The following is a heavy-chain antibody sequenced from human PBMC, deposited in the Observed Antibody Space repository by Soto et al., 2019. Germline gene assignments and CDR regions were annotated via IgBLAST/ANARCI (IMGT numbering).Heavy chain of an antibody. J-gene: IGHJ6*02. Sequence: GGSLRLSCAASGFTFSSYGMHWVRQAPGKGLEWVAVISYDGSNNYYADSAKGRFTISRDNSKNTLYLQMNSLRAEDTAVYYCAKDMYTREADYYYGMDVWGQGTTVTVSS. V-gene: IGHV3-30*18. CDR3: AKDMYTREADYYYGMDV. CDR1: GFTFSSYG. D-gene: IGHD6-13*01. CDR2: ISYDGSNN.